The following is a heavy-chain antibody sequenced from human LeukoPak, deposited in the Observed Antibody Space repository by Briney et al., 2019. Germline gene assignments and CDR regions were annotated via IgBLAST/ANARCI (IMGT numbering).Heavy chain of an antibody. Sequence: SETLSLTCTVSGGSISSSDYYWGWIRQPPGERLEWIGTIYYNGNTYYNPSLQSRVIICVDTSKNQFSLRLTSVTAPDTTVYYCARTVGTHRFDYWGQGILVTVSS. V-gene: IGHV4-39*01. CDR2: IYYNGNT. CDR3: ARTVGTHRFDY. J-gene: IGHJ4*02. D-gene: IGHD4-23*01. CDR1: GGSISSSDYY.